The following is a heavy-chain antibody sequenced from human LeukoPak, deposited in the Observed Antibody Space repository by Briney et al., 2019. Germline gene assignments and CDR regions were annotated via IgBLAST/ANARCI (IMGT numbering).Heavy chain of an antibody. CDR3: ARDWANYYDSSGPGDY. J-gene: IGHJ4*02. V-gene: IGHV3-21*01. CDR2: ISSSSSYI. CDR1: GFTFSSYS. Sequence: PGGSLRLSCAASGFTFSSYSMNWVRQAPGKGPEWVSSISSSSSYIYYADSVNGRFTISRDNAKNSLYLQMNSLRAEDTAVYYCARDWANYYDSSGPGDYWGQGTLVTVSS. D-gene: IGHD3-22*01.